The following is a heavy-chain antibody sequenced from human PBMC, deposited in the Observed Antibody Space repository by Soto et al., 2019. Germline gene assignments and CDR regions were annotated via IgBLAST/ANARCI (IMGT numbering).Heavy chain of an antibody. J-gene: IGHJ6*02. V-gene: IGHV1-2*04. CDR1: GYTFTGYY. CDR3: ARELVIAAAGSTKQNYYYYGMDV. Sequence: QVQLVQSGAEVKKPGASVKVSCKASGYTFTGYYMHWVRQAPGQGLEWMGWINPNSGGTNYAQKFQGWVTMTRDTSISTAYMELSRLRSDDTAVYYCARELVIAAAGSTKQNYYYYGMDVWGQGTTVTVSS. CDR2: INPNSGGT. D-gene: IGHD6-13*01.